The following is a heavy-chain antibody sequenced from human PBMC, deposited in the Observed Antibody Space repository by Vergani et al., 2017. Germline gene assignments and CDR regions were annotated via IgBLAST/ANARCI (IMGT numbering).Heavy chain of an antibody. J-gene: IGHJ5*02. D-gene: IGHD3-22*01. Sequence: QVQLQQWGAGLLKPSETLSLTCAVYGGSFSGYYWSWIRQPPGKGLEWIGEINHSGSTNYNPSLKSRGTISVDTSKNQFSLKLSSVTAADTAVYYCARGARVMRSYYDSSGYYGSWFDPWGQGTLVTVSS. CDR1: GGSFSGYY. CDR2: INHSGST. V-gene: IGHV4-34*01. CDR3: ARGARVMRSYYDSSGYYGSWFDP.